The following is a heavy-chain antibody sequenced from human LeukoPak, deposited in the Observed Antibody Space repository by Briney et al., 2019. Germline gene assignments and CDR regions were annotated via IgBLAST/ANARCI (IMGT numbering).Heavy chain of an antibody. D-gene: IGHD3-22*01. CDR2: IYYSGST. V-gene: IGHV4-31*03. CDR1: GGSISSGGYY. CDR3: ARAVTTGLDSSGVNFDY. Sequence: TLSLTCTVSGGSISSGGYYWSWIRQHPGKGLEWIGYIYYSGSTYYNPSLKSRVTISVDTSKNQFSLKLSSVTAADTAVYYCARAVTTGLDSSGVNFDYWGQGTLVTVSS. J-gene: IGHJ4*02.